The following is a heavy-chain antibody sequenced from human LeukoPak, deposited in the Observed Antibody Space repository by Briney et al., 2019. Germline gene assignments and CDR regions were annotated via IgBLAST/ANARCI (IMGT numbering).Heavy chain of an antibody. D-gene: IGHD7-27*01. V-gene: IGHV3-21*01. CDR2: ISSSSSYI. CDR1: GFTFSNYS. Sequence: GGSLRLSCAASGFTFSNYSMAWVRQAPGKGLEWVSFISSSSSYIYYADSVKGRFTISRDNAKNSLYLQVNSLRAEDTAVYYCARDLAWGGYWGQGTLVTVSS. J-gene: IGHJ4*02. CDR3: ARDLAWGGY.